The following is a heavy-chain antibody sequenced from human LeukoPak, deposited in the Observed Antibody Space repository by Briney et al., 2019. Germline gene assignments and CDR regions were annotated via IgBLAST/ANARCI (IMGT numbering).Heavy chain of an antibody. V-gene: IGHV2-5*01. CDR3: AHSKDIVVVPAAILFSDAFDI. CDR1: GFSLSLRGVG. D-gene: IGHD2-2*01. J-gene: IGHJ3*02. CDR2: IYWNDDK. Sequence: SGPTLVNPTETLTLTCTYSGFSLSLRGVGVGWIRQPPGKALEWLALIYWNDDKRYSPSLKSRLTITKDTSKNQVVLTMTNMDPVDTATYYCAHSKDIVVVPAAILFSDAFDIWGQGTMVTVSS.